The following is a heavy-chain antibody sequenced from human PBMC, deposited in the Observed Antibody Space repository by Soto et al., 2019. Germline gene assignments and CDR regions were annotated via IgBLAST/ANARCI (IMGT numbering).Heavy chain of an antibody. CDR2: IIPMFGTA. V-gene: IGHV1-69*12. D-gene: IGHD2-21*02. J-gene: IGHJ6*02. CDR3: ARCYHGGNSYYYYALDV. Sequence: QVQLVQSGAEVTKPGSSVKVSCETSGGTFSTYPISWVRQAHGQGLDWVGGIIPMFGTANYAQKFKGRVTITADESTSTAYMELNSLRSEDTAVYYCARCYHGGNSYYYYALDVWGQGTTVTVSS. CDR1: GGTFSTYP.